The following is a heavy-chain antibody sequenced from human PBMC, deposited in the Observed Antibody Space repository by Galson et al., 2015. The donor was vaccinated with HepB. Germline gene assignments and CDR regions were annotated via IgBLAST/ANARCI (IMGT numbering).Heavy chain of an antibody. V-gene: IGHV3-64D*06. CDR3: VKDWAYCGGNCYSYFDY. CDR1: GFTFNNYA. CDR2: ISSNGGST. J-gene: IGHJ4*02. D-gene: IGHD2-21*02. Sequence: SLRLSCAASGFTFNNYAMHWVRQAPGKGLEYVSGISSNGGSTYYADSVKGRFTISRDNSKNKLYLQMSSLRADDTAVYYCVKDWAYCGGNCYSYFDYWGQGTLVTVSP.